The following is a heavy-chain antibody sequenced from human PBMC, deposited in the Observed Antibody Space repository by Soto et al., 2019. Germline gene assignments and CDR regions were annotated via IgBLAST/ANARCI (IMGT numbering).Heavy chain of an antibody. CDR2: INAGTGNT. V-gene: IGHV1-3*05. J-gene: IGHJ4*02. CDR3: ATGIRWYNAAAGIPDY. CDR1: GYTFTSYA. D-gene: IGHD6-13*01. Sequence: QVQLVQSGAEEKKPGASAKVSCKASGYTFTSYAMHWVRQAPGQRHELMGWINAGTGNTKYSQKFQGRVTITRDTSASTAYMELSSLRSEATAVYYCATGIRWYNAAAGIPDYWGQGTLVTVSS.